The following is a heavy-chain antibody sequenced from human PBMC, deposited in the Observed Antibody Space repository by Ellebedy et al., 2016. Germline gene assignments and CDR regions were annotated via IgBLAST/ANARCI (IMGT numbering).Heavy chain of an antibody. J-gene: IGHJ4*02. V-gene: IGHV3-21*01. CDR1: GFTFSSYS. Sequence: GESLKISCAASGFTFSSYSMNWVRQAPGKGLEWVSSISSSSSYIYYADSVKGRFTISRDNAKNSLYLQMNGVRAEDTAMFYCATAYCSSSSCPLDYWGQGTLVTVSS. CDR2: ISSSSSYI. CDR3: ATAYCSSSSCPLDY. D-gene: IGHD2-2*01.